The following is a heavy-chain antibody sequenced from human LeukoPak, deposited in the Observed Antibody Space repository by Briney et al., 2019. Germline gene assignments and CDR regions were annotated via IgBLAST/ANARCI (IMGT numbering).Heavy chain of an antibody. CDR1: GFTFSNHA. Sequence: SGGSLRLSCAASGFTFSNHAMSWVRQAPGKGLEWVSAITGSSGSRYYTDSVKGRFTISRDNPNNTLYLQMNSLRAEDTAVYYCAKGRLELPDYWGQGTLVTVSS. CDR2: ITGSSGSR. D-gene: IGHD1-7*01. CDR3: AKGRLELPDY. J-gene: IGHJ4*02. V-gene: IGHV3-23*01.